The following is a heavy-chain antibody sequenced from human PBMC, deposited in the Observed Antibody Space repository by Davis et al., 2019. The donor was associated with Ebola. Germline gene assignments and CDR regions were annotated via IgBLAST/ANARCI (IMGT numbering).Heavy chain of an antibody. CDR1: GGSFSGYY. J-gene: IGHJ6*02. CDR3: ARCGATPYGMDV. V-gene: IGHV4-34*01. CDR2: INHSGST. D-gene: IGHD5-12*01. Sequence: GSLRLSCAVYGGSFSGYYWSWIRQPPGKGLEWIGEINHSGSTNYNPSLKSRVTISVDTSKNQFSLKLSSVTAADTAVYYCARCGATPYGMDVWGQGTTVTVSS.